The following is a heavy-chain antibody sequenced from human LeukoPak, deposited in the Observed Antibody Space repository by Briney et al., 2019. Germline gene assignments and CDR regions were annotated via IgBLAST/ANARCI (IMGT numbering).Heavy chain of an antibody. Sequence: GSLRLSCAASGFTFSSYSMNWVRQAPGKGLEWVSSISSSSSYIYYADSVKGRFTIPRDNAKNSLYLQMNSLRAEDTAVYYCARDARVATYNYWGQGTLVTVSS. J-gene: IGHJ4*02. CDR1: GFTFSSYS. CDR3: ARDARVATYNY. V-gene: IGHV3-21*01. CDR2: ISSSSSYI. D-gene: IGHD5-12*01.